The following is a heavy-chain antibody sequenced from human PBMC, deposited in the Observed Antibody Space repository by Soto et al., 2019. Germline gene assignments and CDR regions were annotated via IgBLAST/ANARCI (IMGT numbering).Heavy chain of an antibody. V-gene: IGHV4-34*01. J-gene: IGHJ5*02. CDR1: GGSFSGYY. CDR2: INHSGST. Sequence: QVQLQQWGAGLLKPSETLSLTCAVYGGSFSGYYWSWIRQPPGKGLEWIGEINHSGSTNYNPSLKSRVTISVDTSKNQCSLKLSSVTAADTAVYYCAGGQQLSWFDPWGQGTLVTVSS. D-gene: IGHD6-13*01. CDR3: AGGQQLSWFDP.